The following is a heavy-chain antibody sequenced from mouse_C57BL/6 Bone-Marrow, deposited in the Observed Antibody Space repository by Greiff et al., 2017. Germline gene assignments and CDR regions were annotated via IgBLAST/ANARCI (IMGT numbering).Heavy chain of an antibody. CDR1: GYTFTSYW. Sequence: QVQLKQPGAELVMPGASVKLSCKASGYTFTSYWMHWVKQRPGQGLEWIGMIHPNSGSTHYNEKFKRTATLTVDKSSSTAYMKRSSRTSDDSAVYYCARRFRTTIVARYFDVWGTGTTVTVSS. CDR3: ARRFRTTIVARYFDV. V-gene: IGHV1-64*01. D-gene: IGHD2-5*01. CDR2: IHPNSGST. J-gene: IGHJ1*03.